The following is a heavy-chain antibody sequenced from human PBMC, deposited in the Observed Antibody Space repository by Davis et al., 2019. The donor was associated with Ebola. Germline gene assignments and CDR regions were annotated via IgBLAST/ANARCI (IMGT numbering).Heavy chain of an antibody. Sequence: MPSETLSLTCAVSGGSISSSNWWSWVRQPPGKGLEWIGEIYHSGSTNYNPSLKSRVTISVDKSKNQFSLKLSSVTAADTAVYYCARHHGAKPYYYYGMDVWGKGTTVTVSS. CDR2: IYHSGST. CDR3: ARHHGAKPYYYYGMDV. J-gene: IGHJ6*04. V-gene: IGHV4-4*02. D-gene: IGHD1-14*01. CDR1: GGSISSSNW.